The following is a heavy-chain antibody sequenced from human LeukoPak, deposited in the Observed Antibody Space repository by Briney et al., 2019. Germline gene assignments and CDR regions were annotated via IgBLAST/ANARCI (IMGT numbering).Heavy chain of an antibody. Sequence: ASVKVSCKASGYTFTSYGISWVRQAPGQGLEWMGWISGYNGKTDSSQKFRDRVTMTTDTSTSTAYMELRSLRSDDTAVYYCARHSGGITMSYFDMWGQGTVVTVPS. D-gene: IGHD3-3*01. V-gene: IGHV1-18*01. CDR3: ARHSGGITMSYFDM. CDR2: ISGYNGKT. J-gene: IGHJ3*02. CDR1: GYTFTSYG.